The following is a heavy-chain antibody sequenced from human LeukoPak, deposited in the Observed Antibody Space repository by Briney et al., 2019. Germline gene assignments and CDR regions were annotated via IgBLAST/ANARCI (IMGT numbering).Heavy chain of an antibody. CDR3: ARESGSSSSDWFDP. V-gene: IGHV4-31*03. CDR2: IYYSGST. D-gene: IGHD6-6*01. Sequence: SQTLSLTCTVSGGSISSGVYYWSWIRQHPGKGLERIGYIYYSGSTYYNPSLKSRVTISVDTSKNQFSLKLSSVTAAGTAVYYCARESGSSSSDWFDPWGQGTLVTVSS. CDR1: GGSISSGVYY. J-gene: IGHJ5*02.